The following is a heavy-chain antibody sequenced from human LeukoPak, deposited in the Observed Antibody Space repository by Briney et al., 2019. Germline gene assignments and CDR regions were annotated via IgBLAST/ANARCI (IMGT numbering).Heavy chain of an antibody. CDR3: AREDDVLADNAFDI. D-gene: IGHD3-9*01. CDR1: GGPISSRSCY. J-gene: IGHJ3*02. CDR2: IYYTGST. V-gene: IGHV4-39*07. Sequence: SETLSLTCAVSGGPISSRSCYWGWIRQPPGKGLEWIGSIYYTGSTYHNSSLKSRVTMSVDTSMNQFSLNLNSVTAADTAVYYCAREDDVLADNAFDIWGQGTMVTVSS.